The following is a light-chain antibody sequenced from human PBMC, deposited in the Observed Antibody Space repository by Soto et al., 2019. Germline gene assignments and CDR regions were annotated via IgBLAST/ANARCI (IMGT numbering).Light chain of an antibody. CDR1: RSLLHSNGSNY. CDR2: LGS. Sequence: IVVTQSHLPLADTPGEPASSSCRPSRSLLHSNGSNYLDWYLQKPGQSPQLLIYLGSNRASGVPDRFSGSGSGTDFTLKISRVEAEDVGVYYCMQALQTRTFGQGTKVDIK. CDR3: MQALQTRT. V-gene: IGKV2-28*01. J-gene: IGKJ1*01.